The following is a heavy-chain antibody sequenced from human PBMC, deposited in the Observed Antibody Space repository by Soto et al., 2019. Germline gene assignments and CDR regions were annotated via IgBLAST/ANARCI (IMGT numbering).Heavy chain of an antibody. CDR2: ISYDGSNK. J-gene: IGHJ3*02. D-gene: IGHD3-3*01. CDR1: GLTFSSYG. Sequence: GGSLRLSCAASGLTFSSYGMHWVRQAPGKGLEWVAVISYDGSNKYYADSVKGRFTISRDNSKNTLYLQMNSLRAEDTAVYYCAKDLKDYDFWSGAFDIWGQGTMVTVSS. V-gene: IGHV3-30*18. CDR3: AKDLKDYDFWSGAFDI.